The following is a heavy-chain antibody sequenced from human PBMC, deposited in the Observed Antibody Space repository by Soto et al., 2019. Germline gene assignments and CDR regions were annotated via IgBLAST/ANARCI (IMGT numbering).Heavy chain of an antibody. CDR1: GYTFTNYA. CDR2: INAGNGNT. CDR3: ARRAFCGGDCTARPQDYYGMDV. V-gene: IGHV1-3*01. Sequence: ASVKVSCKASGYTFTNYAMHWVRQAPGQRLEWMGWINAGNGNTKYSQKFQGRVTITRDTSASTAYMELSSLRSEDTAIYYCARRAFCGGDCTARPQDYYGMDVWGQGTAVTVSS. J-gene: IGHJ6*02. D-gene: IGHD2-21*02.